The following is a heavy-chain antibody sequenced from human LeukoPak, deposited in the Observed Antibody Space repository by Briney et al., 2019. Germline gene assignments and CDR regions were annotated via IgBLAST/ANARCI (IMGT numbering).Heavy chain of an antibody. D-gene: IGHD5-18*01. V-gene: IGHV4-34*01. CDR2: INHSGST. CDR1: GGSFSGYY. Sequence: SETLSLTCAVYGGSFSGYYCSWIRQPPGKGLEWIGEINHSGSTNYNPSLTSRVTISVDTSKNQFSLKLSSVTPADTAVYYCARRAGGYSYGYGPHYYSSSMDVWGQGTTVTASS. J-gene: IGHJ6*02. CDR3: ARRAGGYSYGYGPHYYSSSMDV.